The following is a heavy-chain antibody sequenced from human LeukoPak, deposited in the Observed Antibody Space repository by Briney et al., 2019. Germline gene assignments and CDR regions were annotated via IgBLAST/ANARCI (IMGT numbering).Heavy chain of an antibody. D-gene: IGHD3-10*01. V-gene: IGHV1-3*01. CDR3: ARITTYYYGSGSYPFDY. CDR1: GYTFTSYA. CDR2: INAGNGNT. J-gene: IGHJ4*02. Sequence: ASVKVSCKASGYTFTSYAMHWVRQAPGQRLEWMGWINAGNGNTKYSQKFQGRVTITRDTSASTAYMELSSLRSEDTAVYYCARITTYYYGSGSYPFDYWGQGTLVTVSS.